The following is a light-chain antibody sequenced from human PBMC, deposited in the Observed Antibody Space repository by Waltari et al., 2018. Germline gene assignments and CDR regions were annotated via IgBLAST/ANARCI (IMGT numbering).Light chain of an antibody. Sequence: PGGRSRYSFKKKSDSDERQGLGGPSRFSGSKDVSANAGILLISGLQSEDEADYYCMIWHGSAAVFGGGTQLTIL. J-gene: IGLJ7*01. V-gene: IGLV5-45*01. CDR3: MIWHGSAAV. CDR2: KKSDSDE.